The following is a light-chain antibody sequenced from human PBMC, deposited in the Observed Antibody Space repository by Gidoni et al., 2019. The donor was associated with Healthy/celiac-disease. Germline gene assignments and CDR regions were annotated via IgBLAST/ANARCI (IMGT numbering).Light chain of an antibody. V-gene: IGLV3-25*03. CDR1: ALPKQY. Sequence: SDELTQPPSGSVAPGQTARITCSGDALPKQYAYWSQQKPGQAPVLVIYKDSERTAGIPERFSGSSSGTTVTLTISGVQAEDEADYYCQPADSSGTYPYVVFGGGTKLTVL. CDR3: QPADSSGTYPYVV. CDR2: KDS. J-gene: IGLJ2*01.